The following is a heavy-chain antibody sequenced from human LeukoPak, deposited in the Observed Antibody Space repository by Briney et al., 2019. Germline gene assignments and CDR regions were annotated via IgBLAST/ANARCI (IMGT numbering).Heavy chain of an antibody. Sequence: PSETLSLTCTVSGGSISSGSYYWRWIRQPAGKGLEWIGRIYTSGSTNYNPSLKSRFTISVDTSKNQFSLKLSSVTAADTAVYYCARVTKAAIDYWGQGTLVTVSS. CDR2: IYTSGST. J-gene: IGHJ4*02. CDR1: GGSISSGSYY. D-gene: IGHD6-25*01. CDR3: ARVTKAAIDY. V-gene: IGHV4-61*02.